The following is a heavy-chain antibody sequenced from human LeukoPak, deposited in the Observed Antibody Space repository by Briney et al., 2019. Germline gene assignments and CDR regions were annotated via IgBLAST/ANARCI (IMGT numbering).Heavy chain of an antibody. CDR3: ARDLVGSIDY. CDR2: IYSSGST. D-gene: IGHD2-15*01. Sequence: SETLSLTCTVSGGSISSYYWSWIRQPPGKGLEWIGYIYSSGSTKYNPSLKSRVTISVDTSKNQFSLKLSSVTAADTAVYYCARDLVGSIDYWGQGTLVTVSS. J-gene: IGHJ4*02. CDR1: GGSISSYY. V-gene: IGHV4-59*01.